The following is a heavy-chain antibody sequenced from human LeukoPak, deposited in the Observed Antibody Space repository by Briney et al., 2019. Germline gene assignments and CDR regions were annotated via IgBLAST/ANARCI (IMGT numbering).Heavy chain of an antibody. V-gene: IGHV1-2*02. CDR3: ARDAEANWFDP. Sequence: ASVKVSCKASGYTFTGYYMHWVRQAPGQGLEWMGWINPNSGGTNYAQKFQGRVTMTRDTPISTAYMELRRLRSDDTAVYYCARDAEANWFDPWGQGTLVTVSS. CDR1: GYTFTGYY. CDR2: INPNSGGT. J-gene: IGHJ5*02.